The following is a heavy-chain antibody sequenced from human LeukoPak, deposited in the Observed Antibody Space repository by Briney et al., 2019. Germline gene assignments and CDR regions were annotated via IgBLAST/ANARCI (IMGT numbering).Heavy chain of an antibody. J-gene: IGHJ4*02. V-gene: IGHV4-61*02. Sequence: SETLSLTCTVSGGSISSGSYYWSWIRQPAGKGLEWIGRIYTSGSTNYNPSLKSRDTMSLDTSKNQFSLKVNSVTAADTAMYYCARDLTDYYDLDYWGQGTLVSVSS. CDR3: ARDLTDYYDLDY. CDR1: GGSISSGSYY. CDR2: IYTSGST. D-gene: IGHD3-22*01.